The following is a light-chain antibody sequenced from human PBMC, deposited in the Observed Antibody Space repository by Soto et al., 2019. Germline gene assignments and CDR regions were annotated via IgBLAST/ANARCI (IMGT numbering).Light chain of an antibody. CDR1: SSDVGLYNY. V-gene: IGLV2-11*01. CDR3: CSYGGSYTPYV. Sequence: QSALTQSRSVSGSPGQSVTISCTGTSSDVGLYNYVSWYQQHPGKAPKLIIYDVSKRPSGVPDRFSGSKSGNTASLTISGLQAEDEGEYFCCSYGGSYTPYVFGTGTKVTVL. J-gene: IGLJ1*01. CDR2: DVS.